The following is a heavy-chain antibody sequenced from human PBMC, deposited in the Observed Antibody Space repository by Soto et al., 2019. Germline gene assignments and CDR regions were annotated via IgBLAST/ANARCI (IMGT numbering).Heavy chain of an antibody. V-gene: IGHV3-49*03. CDR2: IRSKAYGGTT. Sequence: GGSLRLSCTASGFTFGDYAMSWFRQAPGKGLEWVGFIRSKAYGGTTEYAASVKGRFTISRDDSKSIAYLQMNSLKTEDTAVYYCTRGGRLGIAARPRFDAFDIWGQGTMVTVSS. J-gene: IGHJ3*02. CDR3: TRGGRLGIAARPRFDAFDI. CDR1: GFTFGDYA. D-gene: IGHD6-6*01.